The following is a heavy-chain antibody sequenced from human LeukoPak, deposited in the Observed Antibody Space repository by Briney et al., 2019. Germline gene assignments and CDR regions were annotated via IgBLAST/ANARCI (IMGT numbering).Heavy chain of an antibody. CDR3: AKATEPSSSWYSNWFDP. V-gene: IGHV3-23*01. J-gene: IGHJ5*02. CDR1: GFTFRSYS. Sequence: GGSLRLSCVASGFTFRSYSMNWVRQAPGKGLEWVSAISGSGGSTYYADSVKGRFTISRDNSKNTLYLQMNSLRAEDTAVYYCAKATEPSSSWYSNWFDPWGQGTLVTVSS. CDR2: ISGSGGST. D-gene: IGHD6-13*01.